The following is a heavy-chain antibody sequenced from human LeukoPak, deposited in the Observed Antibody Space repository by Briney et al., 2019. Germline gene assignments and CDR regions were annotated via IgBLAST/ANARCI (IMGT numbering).Heavy chain of an antibody. V-gene: IGHV5-51*01. J-gene: IGHJ6*03. D-gene: IGHD2-2*01. CDR1: GYNFTNYW. CDR2: IYPGDSDT. Sequence: GESLKISCKGSGYNFTNYWIGWVCQRPGKGLEWMGIIYPGDSDTRYSPSFQGQVTISADKSISTAYLQWSSLKASDTAIFYCARHYCSSASCFEGYYYYMDVWGKGTTVTVSS. CDR3: ARHYCSSASCFEGYYYYMDV.